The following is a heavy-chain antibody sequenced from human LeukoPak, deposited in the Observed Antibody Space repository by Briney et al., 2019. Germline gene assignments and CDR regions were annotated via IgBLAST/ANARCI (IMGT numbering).Heavy chain of an antibody. J-gene: IGHJ4*02. CDR3: ASLGAYDFWSGYSSDY. D-gene: IGHD3-3*01. CDR1: GFTFSSYS. V-gene: IGHV3-21*01. CDR2: ISSSSSYI. Sequence: SGGSLRLSCAASGFTFSSYSMNWVRQAPGKGLEWVSSISSSSSYIYYADSVKGRFTISRDNAKNSPYLQMNSLRAEDTAVYYCASLGAYDFWSGYSSDYWGQGTLVTVSS.